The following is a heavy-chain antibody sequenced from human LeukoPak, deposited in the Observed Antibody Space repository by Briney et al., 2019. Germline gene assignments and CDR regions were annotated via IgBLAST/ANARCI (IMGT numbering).Heavy chain of an antibody. J-gene: IGHJ4*02. CDR3: TKDLRYSAYVRNFDF. D-gene: IGHD5-12*01. CDR1: GFTFSSYA. Sequence: TGGSLRLSCAASGFTFSSYAMSWVRQAPGKGLEWVSTISGGGASTYYADSVKGRFTISRDNSKNTLSLQMNSLRAEDTAVYYCTKDLRYSAYVRNFDFWGQGTLVTVSS. V-gene: IGHV3-23*01. CDR2: ISGGGAST.